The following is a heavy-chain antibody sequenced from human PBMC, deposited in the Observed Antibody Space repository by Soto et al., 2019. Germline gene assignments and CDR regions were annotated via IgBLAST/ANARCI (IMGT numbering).Heavy chain of an antibody. D-gene: IGHD3-16*01. CDR1: GFTFSSYG. CDR3: AKTAGYDYVWGSSGLDP. V-gene: IGHV3-30*18. Sequence: QVQLVESGGGVVQPGRSLRLSCAGSGFTFSSYGMHWVRQAPGKGLEWVAVISYDGSDKDYGDSVKGRFTISRDDSKNTLYLQMNSLRVEDTAIYYCAKTAGYDYVWGSSGLDPWGQGTLVTVSS. J-gene: IGHJ5*02. CDR2: ISYDGSDK.